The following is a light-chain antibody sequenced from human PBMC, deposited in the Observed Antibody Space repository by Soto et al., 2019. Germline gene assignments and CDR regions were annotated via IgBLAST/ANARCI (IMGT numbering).Light chain of an antibody. V-gene: IGKV1-39*01. Sequence: DIQMTQSPSSLSASVGYRFTITCRASQSISSYLNWYQQKPGKAPKLLIFAASSLQSGVPSRFSGSRSGPDFTLTISSLQPEDFATYYCQQSYSSPPTFGQGTTVDI. CDR3: QQSYSSPPT. J-gene: IGKJ1*01. CDR2: AAS. CDR1: QSISSY.